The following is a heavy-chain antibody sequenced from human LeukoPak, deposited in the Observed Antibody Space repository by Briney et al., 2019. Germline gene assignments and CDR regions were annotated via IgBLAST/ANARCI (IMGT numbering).Heavy chain of an antibody. J-gene: IGHJ4*02. D-gene: IGHD3-16*01. CDR3: ASAVVGEMTRGGYFDY. CDR1: GGSISSSYY. V-gene: IGHV4-59*01. Sequence: PSETLSLTCTVSGGSISSSYYWSWIRQTPGKGLEWIGYIFHSGSFNYNASLKSRLSISLDRSKNQFSLRLSSVTAADTAVYYCASAVVGEMTRGGYFDYWGQGTPATVSS. CDR2: IFHSGSF.